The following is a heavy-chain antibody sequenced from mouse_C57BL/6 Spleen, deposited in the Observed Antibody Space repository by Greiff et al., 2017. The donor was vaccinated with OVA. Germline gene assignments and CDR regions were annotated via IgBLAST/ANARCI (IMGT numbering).Heavy chain of an antibody. CDR2: IYPGSGST. CDR3: ARFSYSNYVDY. V-gene: IGHV1-55*01. Sequence: QLQQPGAELVKPGASVKMSCKASGYTFTSYWITWVMQRPVQGLEWIGDIYPGSGSTNYNEKFKSKATLTVDTSSSTAYMQLSSQTSEDSAVYYCARFSYSNYVDYWGQGTTLTVSS. CDR1: GYTFTSYW. J-gene: IGHJ2*01. D-gene: IGHD2-5*01.